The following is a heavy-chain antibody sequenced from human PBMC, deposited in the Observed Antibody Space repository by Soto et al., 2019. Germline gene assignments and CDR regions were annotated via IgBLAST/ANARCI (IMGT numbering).Heavy chain of an antibody. CDR3: VHGSYTRGQYDAFDV. Sequence: QITLKESGPAVVKPTQTLTLTCTFSCFSLSTCGVLVGWVRQPPGEALEWLALIFGDGDERYSSSLTHRLTIAKDSSANHVVLRLANVDLVDSGTYYCVHGSYTRGQYDAFDVWGQGTLVTVSS. CDR2: IFGDGDE. CDR1: CFSLSTCGVL. J-gene: IGHJ3*01. V-gene: IGHV2-5*02. D-gene: IGHD6-19*01.